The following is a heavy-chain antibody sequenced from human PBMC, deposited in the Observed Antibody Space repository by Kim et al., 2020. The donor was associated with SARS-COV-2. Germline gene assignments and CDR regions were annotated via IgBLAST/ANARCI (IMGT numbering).Heavy chain of an antibody. V-gene: IGHV3-53*01. D-gene: IGHD4-17*01. CDR3: ARVGTVENYFDY. CDR1: GFTVSSNY. CDR2: IYSGGST. Sequence: GGSLRLSCAASGFTVSSNYMSWVRQAPGKGLEWVSVIYSGGSTYYADSVKGRFTISRDNSKNTLYLQMNSLRAEDTAVYYCARVGTVENYFDYWGQGTLVTVSA. J-gene: IGHJ4*02.